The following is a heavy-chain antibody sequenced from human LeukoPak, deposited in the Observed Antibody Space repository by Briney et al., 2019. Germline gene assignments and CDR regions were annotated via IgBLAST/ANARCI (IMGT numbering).Heavy chain of an antibody. J-gene: IGHJ4*02. CDR2: ISGGGGST. CDR3: TADSPDYQGAVPGY. CDR1: GFTFSSYA. D-gene: IGHD4-11*01. Sequence: GGSLRLSCAASGFTFSSYAMSWVRQAPGKGLEWVSSISGGGGSTYYADSVKGRFTISRDNSKNTLYLQVNSLRAEDTAAYYCTADSPDYQGAVPGYWGQGTLVTVSS. V-gene: IGHV3-23*01.